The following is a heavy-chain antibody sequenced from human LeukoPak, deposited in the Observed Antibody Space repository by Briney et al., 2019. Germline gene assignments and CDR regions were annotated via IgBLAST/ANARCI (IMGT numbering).Heavy chain of an antibody. CDR1: GGSISSSSYY. CDR3: ARGLRSSGWYYLDY. D-gene: IGHD6-19*01. V-gene: IGHV4-39*01. CDR2: IYYSGST. J-gene: IGHJ4*02. Sequence: NPSETLSLTCTVSGGSISSSSYYWGWIRQPPGKGLEWIGSIYYSGSTYYNPSLKSRVTKSVDTSKNQFSLKLSSVTAADTAVYYCARGLRSSGWYYLDYWGQGTLVTVSS.